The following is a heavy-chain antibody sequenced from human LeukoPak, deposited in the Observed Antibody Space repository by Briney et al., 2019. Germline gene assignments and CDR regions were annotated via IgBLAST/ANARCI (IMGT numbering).Heavy chain of an antibody. D-gene: IGHD5-18*01. CDR2: IYYSGST. V-gene: IGHV4-59*01. CDR1: GGSISSYY. Sequence: PSETLSLTCTVSGGSISSYYWSWIRQPPGKGLEWIGYIYYSGSTNYNLSLKSRVTISVDTSKNQFSLKLSSVTAADTAVYYCARKTHTARMNAFDIWGQGTMVTVSS. J-gene: IGHJ3*02. CDR3: ARKTHTARMNAFDI.